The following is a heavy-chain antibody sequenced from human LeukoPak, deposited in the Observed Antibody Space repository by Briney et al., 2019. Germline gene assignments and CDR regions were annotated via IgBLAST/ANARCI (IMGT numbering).Heavy chain of an antibody. V-gene: IGHV4-59*01. CDR3: ARSGGYSSSWSL. D-gene: IGHD6-13*01. Sequence: SETLSLTCTVSGGSISTYYWNWIRQPPGKGLEWIGYIYYSGAPNYPPSLKSRVTISVDSSKNQFSLELNSVTAADTAVHYCARSGGYSSSWSLWGQGTLVSVSS. CDR1: GGSISTYY. J-gene: IGHJ4*02. CDR2: IYYSGAP.